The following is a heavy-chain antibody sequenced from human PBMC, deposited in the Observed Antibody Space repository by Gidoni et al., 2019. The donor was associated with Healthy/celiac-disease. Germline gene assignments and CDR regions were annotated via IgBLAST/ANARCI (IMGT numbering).Heavy chain of an antibody. D-gene: IGHD6-19*01. V-gene: IGHV4-4*09. J-gene: IGHJ4*02. CDR3: ARSSGWYDQPYFDY. Sequence: YAPSLKSRATISKDTSNNQFSLTLSSVTAADTAVYYCARSSGWYDQPYFDYWGQGTLVTVSS.